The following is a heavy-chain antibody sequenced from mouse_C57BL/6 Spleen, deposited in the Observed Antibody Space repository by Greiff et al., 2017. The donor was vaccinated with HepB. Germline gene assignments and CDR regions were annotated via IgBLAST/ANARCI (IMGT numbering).Heavy chain of an antibody. CDR2: IDPSDSYT. CDR3: ARGDGSSYGYFDV. D-gene: IGHD1-1*01. CDR1: GYTFTSYW. J-gene: IGHJ1*03. Sequence: QVQLQQPGAELVMPGASVKLSCKASGYTFTSYWMHWVKQRPGQGLEWIGEIDPSDSYTNYNQKFKGKSTLTVDKSSSTAYMQLSSLTSEDSAVYYCARGDGSSYGYFDVWGTGTTVTVSS. V-gene: IGHV1-69*01.